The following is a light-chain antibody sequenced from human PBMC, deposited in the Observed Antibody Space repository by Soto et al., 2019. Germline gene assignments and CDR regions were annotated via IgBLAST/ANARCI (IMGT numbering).Light chain of an antibody. CDR2: EVT. Sequence: QSVLTQPASVSGSPGQSITISCTGTSSDVGGHNYVSWYQQHPGTAPKLMIYEVTNRPSGVSNRFSGSKSGNTASLTISGLQAEDQANYYCSSFTSSITYVFGTGTKVTVL. J-gene: IGLJ1*01. CDR3: SSFTSSITYV. V-gene: IGLV2-14*01. CDR1: SSDVGGHNY.